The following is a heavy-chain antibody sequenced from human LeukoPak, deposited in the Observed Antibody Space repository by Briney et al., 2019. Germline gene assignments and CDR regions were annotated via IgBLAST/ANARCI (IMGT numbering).Heavy chain of an antibody. D-gene: IGHD1-26*01. V-gene: IGHV1-46*01. CDR2: INPSGGST. J-gene: IGHJ5*02. Sequence: ASVKVSCKASGYTFTSYYMHWVRQAPGQGLEWMGVINPSGGSTSYAQKFQGRVTMTRDMSTSTVYMELSSLRSEDTAVYYCASRDGWSGSYHGFDPWGQGTLVTVSS. CDR1: GYTFTSYY. CDR3: ASRDGWSGSYHGFDP.